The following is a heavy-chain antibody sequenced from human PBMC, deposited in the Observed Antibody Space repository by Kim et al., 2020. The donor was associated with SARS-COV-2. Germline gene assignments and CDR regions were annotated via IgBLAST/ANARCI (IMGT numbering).Heavy chain of an antibody. D-gene: IGHD3-22*01. V-gene: IGHV3-30-3*01. CDR3: ARAKYNYDSSGYSLDY. CDR1: GFTFRSYA. CDR2: ISYDGSNK. J-gene: IGHJ4*02. Sequence: GGSLRLSCAASGFTFRSYAMHWVRQAPGKGLEWVAVISYDGSNKYVDSVKGRFTISRDNSKNTLYRQMNSLRVEDTAVYYCARAKYNYDSSGYSLDYWGQGTLVTVSS.